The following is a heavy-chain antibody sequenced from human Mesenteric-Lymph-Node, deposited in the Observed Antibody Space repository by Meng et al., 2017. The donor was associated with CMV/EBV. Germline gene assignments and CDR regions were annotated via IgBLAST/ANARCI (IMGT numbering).Heavy chain of an antibody. CDR1: GGSISSSSYY. V-gene: IGHV4-39*07. J-gene: IGHJ6*02. D-gene: IGHD3-3*01. Sequence: SETLSLTCTVSGGSISSSSYYWGWIRQPPGKGLEWIGSIYYSGSTYYNPSLKSRVTISVDTSKNQFSLKLSSVTAADTAVYYCAREVWSYYYYYGMDVWGQGTTVTVSS. CDR3: AREVWSYYYYYGMDV. CDR2: IYYSGST.